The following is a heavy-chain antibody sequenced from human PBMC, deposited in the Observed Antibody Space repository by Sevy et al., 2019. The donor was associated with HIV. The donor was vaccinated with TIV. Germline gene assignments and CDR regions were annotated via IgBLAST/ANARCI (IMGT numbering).Heavy chain of an antibody. J-gene: IGHJ6*02. CDR3: ARVPYGSENYYDGMDV. D-gene: IGHD3-10*01. V-gene: IGHV3-7*03. Sequence: GGSLRLSCAASGFTFSSYWMSWVRQAPGKGLEWVANIKQDGSEKYYVDSVKGRFTISRDNAKNSLYLQMNSLRAEDTAVYYCARVPYGSENYYDGMDVWGQGTTVTVSS. CDR1: GFTFSSYW. CDR2: IKQDGSEK.